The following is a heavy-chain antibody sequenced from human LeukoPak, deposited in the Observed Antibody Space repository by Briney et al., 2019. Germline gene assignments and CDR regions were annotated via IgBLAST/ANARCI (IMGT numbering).Heavy chain of an antibody. D-gene: IGHD3-22*01. CDR3: AKEGAPYYYDSSGYFDAFDI. V-gene: IGHV3-33*06. J-gene: IGHJ3*02. Sequence: PGGSLGLSCAATGFTFSSYGMHWVRQAPGKGLEWVAVIWYDGSNKYYADSVKGRFTISRDNSKNTLYLQMNSLRAEDTAVYYCAKEGAPYYYDSSGYFDAFDIWGQGTMVTVSS. CDR1: GFTFSSYG. CDR2: IWYDGSNK.